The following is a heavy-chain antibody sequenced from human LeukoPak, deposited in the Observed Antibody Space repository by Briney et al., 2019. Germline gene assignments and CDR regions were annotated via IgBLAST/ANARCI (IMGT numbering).Heavy chain of an antibody. Sequence: GASVKVFCKASGYTFTSYGISWVRQAPGQGLEWMGWISAYNGNTNYAQKLQGRVTMTTDTSTSTAYMELRSLRSDDTAVYYCARGGQQLVLQYYYMDVWGKGTTVTVSS. V-gene: IGHV1-18*01. CDR2: ISAYNGNT. J-gene: IGHJ6*03. CDR1: GYTFTSYG. CDR3: ARGGQQLVLQYYYMDV. D-gene: IGHD6-13*01.